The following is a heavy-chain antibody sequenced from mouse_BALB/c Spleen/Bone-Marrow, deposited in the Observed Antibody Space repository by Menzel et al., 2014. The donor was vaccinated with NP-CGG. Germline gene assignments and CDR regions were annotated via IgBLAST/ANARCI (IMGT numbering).Heavy chain of an antibody. J-gene: IGHJ4*01. V-gene: IGHV14-3*02. CDR3: ARWEYYAMDY. CDR2: IDPANGNT. Sequence: EVKLQESGAELVKPGASVKLSCTASGFNIKDTYMHWVKQRPEQGLEWIGRIDPANGNTKYDQKFQGKATITADTSSNTAYLQLSSLTSEDTAVYYCARWEYYAMDYWGQGTSVTVS. CDR1: GFNIKDTY. D-gene: IGHD4-1*01.